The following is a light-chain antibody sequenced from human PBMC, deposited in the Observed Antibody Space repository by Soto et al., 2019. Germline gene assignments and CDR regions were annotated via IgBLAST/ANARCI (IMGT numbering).Light chain of an antibody. CDR3: QSFDSSLSGPL. J-gene: IGLJ2*01. V-gene: IGLV1-40*01. CDR2: GNS. CDR1: SSNIGAGYD. Sequence: QSVLTQPPSVSGAPGQRVTISCIGGSSNIGAGYDVHWYQQLPGTAPKLLMYGNSNRPSGVPDRFSGSRSGTSASLAITGLQAEDGADYYCQSFDSSLSGPLFGGGTKLTVL.